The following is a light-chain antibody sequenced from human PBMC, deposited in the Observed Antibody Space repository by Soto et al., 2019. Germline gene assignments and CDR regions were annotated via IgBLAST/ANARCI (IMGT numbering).Light chain of an antibody. Sequence: DIQMTQSPSSLSASVGDRVTITCRASQSVNTYLNWYQQKPGTAPKLLIYTASTLQSGVPPRFSGSGSGTDVTLTISSLQHEDFATYYCQQSYRTPRTFGPGTKVEIK. CDR1: QSVNTY. CDR3: QQSYRTPRT. J-gene: IGKJ3*01. V-gene: IGKV1-39*01. CDR2: TAS.